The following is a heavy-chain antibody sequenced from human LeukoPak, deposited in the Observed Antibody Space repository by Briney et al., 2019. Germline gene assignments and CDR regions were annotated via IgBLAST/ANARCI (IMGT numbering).Heavy chain of an antibody. V-gene: IGHV4-39*07. J-gene: IGHJ4*02. CDR2: IYYSGST. CDR3: ARETEGPATAPYYFDY. D-gene: IGHD2-2*01. Sequence: SETLSLTCTVSGGSISSSSYYWGWIRQPPGKGLEWIGSIYYSGSTYYNPSLKSRVTISVDTSKNQFSLKLSSVTAADTAVYYCARETEGPATAPYYFDYWGQGTLVTVSS. CDR1: GGSISSSSYY.